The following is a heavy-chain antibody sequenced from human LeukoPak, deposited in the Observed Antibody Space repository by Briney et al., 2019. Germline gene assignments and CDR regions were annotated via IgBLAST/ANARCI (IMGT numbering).Heavy chain of an antibody. D-gene: IGHD1-1*01. Sequence: GGSLRLSCAASGFTFSSYAMHWVRQAPGKGLEWVAVISYDGSNKYYADSVKGRFTVSRDNSKNTLYLQMNSLRAEDTAVYYCASSQTGTHPVGAFDIWGQGTMVTVSS. CDR2: ISYDGSNK. V-gene: IGHV3-30*01. J-gene: IGHJ3*02. CDR3: ASSQTGTHPVGAFDI. CDR1: GFTFSSYA.